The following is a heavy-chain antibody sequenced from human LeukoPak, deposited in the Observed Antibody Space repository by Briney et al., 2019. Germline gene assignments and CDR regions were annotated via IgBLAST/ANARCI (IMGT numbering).Heavy chain of an antibody. D-gene: IGHD4-17*01. J-gene: IGHJ3*02. CDR3: ARENYGDYVLDAFDI. V-gene: IGHV4-31*03. CDR1: GGSISSGGYY. CDR2: IYYSGST. Sequence: SETLSLTCTVSGGSISSGGYYWSWIRQHPGKGLEWIGYIYYSGSTYYNPSLKSRVTISVDTSKNQFSLKLSSVTAADTAVYYCARENYGDYVLDAFDIWGQGTMVTVSS.